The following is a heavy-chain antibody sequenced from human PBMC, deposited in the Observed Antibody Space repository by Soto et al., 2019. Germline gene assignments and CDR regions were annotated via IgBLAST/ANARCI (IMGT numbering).Heavy chain of an antibody. V-gene: IGHV1-2*02. CDR3: ARVGGDYLSFFDY. J-gene: IGHJ4*02. D-gene: IGHD4-17*01. CDR2: INPNSGGT. Sequence: ASVKVSCKASGYTFTGYYMHWVRQAPRQGLEWMGWINPNSGGTNYAQKFQGRVTMTRDTSISTAYMELSRLRSDDTAVYYCARVGGDYLSFFDYWGQGTLVTVSS. CDR1: GYTFTGYY.